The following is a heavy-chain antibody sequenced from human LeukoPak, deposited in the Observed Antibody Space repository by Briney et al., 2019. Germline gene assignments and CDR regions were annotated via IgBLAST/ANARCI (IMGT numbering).Heavy chain of an antibody. J-gene: IGHJ4*02. CDR2: TNSGGTTT. CDR3: AKQSYARSLGE. D-gene: IGHD3-10*02. V-gene: IGHV3-23*01. Sequence: GGSLRLSCATSGFPFSDFSMTWVRQAPGKGLEWISTTNSGGTTTYYADAVKGRFTISRDNFKNPLYLQMSSLRVEDTAIYYCAKQSYARSLGEGGPGTLVTVSS. CDR1: GFPFSDFS.